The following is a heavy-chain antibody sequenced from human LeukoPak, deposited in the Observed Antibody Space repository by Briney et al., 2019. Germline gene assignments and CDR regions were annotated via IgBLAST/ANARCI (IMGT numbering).Heavy chain of an antibody. CDR1: GFTVSSNY. V-gene: IGHV3-23*01. D-gene: IGHD4-17*01. CDR2: ISEGVGNT. CDR3: AKREKGTTGRFFDY. J-gene: IGHJ4*02. Sequence: GGSLRLSCAASGFTVSSNYMSWVRQAPGKGLEWVSGISEGVGNTYYADSVKGRFTISRGHSKNTLYLQMNSLRAEDTALYYCAKREKGTTGRFFDYWGQGTLVTVSS.